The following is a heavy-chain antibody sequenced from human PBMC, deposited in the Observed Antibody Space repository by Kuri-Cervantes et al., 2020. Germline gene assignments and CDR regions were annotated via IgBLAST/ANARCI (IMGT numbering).Heavy chain of an antibody. D-gene: IGHD1-26*01. Sequence: GSLRLSCAVSGDSISNINWWSWVRQPPGKGLEWIGETHHSGGTNYNPSLKSRVTISADTSKNQVSLNLRSVTAADTAVYYCAREGVVGTSRNFFDSWGQGTLVTVSS. J-gene: IGHJ4*02. CDR1: GDSISNINW. CDR2: THHSGGT. CDR3: AREGVVGTSRNFFDS. V-gene: IGHV4-4*02.